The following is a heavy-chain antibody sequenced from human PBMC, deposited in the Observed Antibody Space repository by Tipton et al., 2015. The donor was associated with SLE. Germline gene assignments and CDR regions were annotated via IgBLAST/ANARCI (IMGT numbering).Heavy chain of an antibody. CDR3: ARAAAAGTKGWYFDL. J-gene: IGHJ2*01. D-gene: IGHD6-13*01. V-gene: IGHV3-21*01. Sequence: SLRLSCAASGFPFSSYSMNWVRQAPGKGLEWVSSISSSSSYIYYADSVKGRFTISRDNAKNSLYLQMNSLRAEDTAVYYCARAAAAGTKGWYFDLWGRGTLVTVSS. CDR1: GFPFSSYS. CDR2: ISSSSSYI.